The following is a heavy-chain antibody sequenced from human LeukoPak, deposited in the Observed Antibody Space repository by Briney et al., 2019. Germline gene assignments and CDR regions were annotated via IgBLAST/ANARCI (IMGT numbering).Heavy chain of an antibody. CDR3: AADGGAGDV. J-gene: IGHJ6*02. Sequence: GGSLRLSCVASGFMFNKYGMSWVRQAPGKGLEWVSVISGGGGRTYYGDSVKGRFTISRDNSKNTVYLQMNSLRAEDTAVYYCAADGGAGDVWGQGTTVTVSS. D-gene: IGHD3-16*01. CDR1: GFMFNKYG. V-gene: IGHV3-23*01. CDR2: ISGGGGRT.